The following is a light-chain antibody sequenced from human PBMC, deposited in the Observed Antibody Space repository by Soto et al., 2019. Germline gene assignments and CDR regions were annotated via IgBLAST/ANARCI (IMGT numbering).Light chain of an antibody. CDR1: QSVSSNY. Sequence: EIVLTQSPGTLSLSPGERATLSCRASQSVSSNYLAWYQQKPGQAPRLLIYDASSRPTGIPDRFSGSGSGTDFSLIISRLEPEDVAAYYCQQYGNSLWTFGQGTKVEIK. J-gene: IGKJ1*01. V-gene: IGKV3-20*01. CDR3: QQYGNSLWT. CDR2: DAS.